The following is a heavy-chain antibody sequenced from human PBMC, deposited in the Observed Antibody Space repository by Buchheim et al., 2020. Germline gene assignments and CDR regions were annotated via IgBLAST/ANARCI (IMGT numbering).Heavy chain of an antibody. V-gene: IGHV3-23*01. CDR1: GFTFTAYA. CDR3: AKDRSVRVGTYCGGDCYLDS. D-gene: IGHD2-21*02. CDR2: LSGGDDSST. Sequence: EVQLLESGGGLVQPGGSLRLSCAASGFTFTAYAMSWVRQAPGKGLEWVSSLSGGDDSSTYSAAPVKGRFTISRDNSKTTLYLHMNSLRAEDTAVYYCAKDRSVRVGTYCGGDCYLDSWGQGTL. J-gene: IGHJ4*02.